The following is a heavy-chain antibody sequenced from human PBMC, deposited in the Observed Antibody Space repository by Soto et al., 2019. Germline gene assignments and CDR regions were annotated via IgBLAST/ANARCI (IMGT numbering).Heavy chain of an antibody. Sequence: GGSLRLSCAASGFTFHDFGMHWVRQAPGKGLEWVAVISYDGRNKYYADLVKGRFTISRDNSKNTVYLQMNSPRAEDTAVYYCVRGDNWNDEASDYWGQGTLVTVSS. V-gene: IGHV3-30*03. CDR3: VRGDNWNDEASDY. D-gene: IGHD1-1*01. CDR1: GFTFHDFG. CDR2: ISYDGRNK. J-gene: IGHJ4*02.